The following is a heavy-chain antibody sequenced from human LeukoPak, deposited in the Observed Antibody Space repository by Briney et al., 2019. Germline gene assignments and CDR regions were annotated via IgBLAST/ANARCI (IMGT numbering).Heavy chain of an antibody. CDR2: ISYDGSNK. J-gene: IGHJ4*02. CDR1: GFTFSRYG. D-gene: IGHD2/OR15-2a*01. CDR3: AKEKNDMTALSY. V-gene: IGHV3-30*18. Sequence: GGSLRLSCAASGFTFSRYGMHWVRQAPGKGLEWVAVISYDGSNKYYADSVKGRFTISRDNSKNTLYLQMNSLRAEDTAVYYCAKEKNDMTALSYWGREPWSPSRQ.